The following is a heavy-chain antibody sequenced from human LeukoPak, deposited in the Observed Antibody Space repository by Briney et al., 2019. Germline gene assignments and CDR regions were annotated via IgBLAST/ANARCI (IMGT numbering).Heavy chain of an antibody. CDR2: ITGSDDVT. CDR3: ARHTLTVTWALDY. Sequence: PGGSLRLPCAASGFSFSTFPMNWVRQAPGKGLEWVSGITGSDDVTYYADSVKGRFTISRDNSKNTQYLQMNSLRAEDTAVYYCARHTLTVTWALDYWGQGTLVTVSS. CDR1: GFSFSTFP. J-gene: IGHJ4*02. V-gene: IGHV3-23*01. D-gene: IGHD4-11*01.